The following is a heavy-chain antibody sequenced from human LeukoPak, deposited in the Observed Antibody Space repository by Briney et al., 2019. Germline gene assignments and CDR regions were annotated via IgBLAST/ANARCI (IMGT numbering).Heavy chain of an antibody. Sequence: HPGGSLRLSCAASGFTFSSYGMPWVRQAPGKGLEWVAVIWYDGSNKYYADSVKGRFTISRDNSKNTLYLQMNSLRAEDTAVYYCARGAPFLCRSSPKGIDYWGQGTLVTVSS. CDR1: GFTFSSYG. V-gene: IGHV3-33*01. CDR2: IWYDGSNK. D-gene: IGHD6-13*01. J-gene: IGHJ4*02. CDR3: ARGAPFLCRSSPKGIDY.